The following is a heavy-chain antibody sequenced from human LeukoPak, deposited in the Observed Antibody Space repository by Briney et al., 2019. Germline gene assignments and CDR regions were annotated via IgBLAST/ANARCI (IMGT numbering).Heavy chain of an antibody. D-gene: IGHD6-19*01. CDR2: MNPNSGNT. V-gene: IGHV1-8*01. J-gene: IGHJ6*02. CDR3: ARGTIGIAVAGGYYYYGMDV. CDR1: GYTFTSYD. Sequence: ASVKVSCKASGYTFTSYDINWVRQATGQGLEWMGWMNPNSGNTGYAQKFQGRVTMTRNTSISTAYMELSSLRSEDTAVYYCARGTIGIAVAGGYYYYGMDVWGQGTTVTVSS.